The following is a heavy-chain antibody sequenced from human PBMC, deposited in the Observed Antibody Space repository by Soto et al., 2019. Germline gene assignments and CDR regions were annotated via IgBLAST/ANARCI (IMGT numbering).Heavy chain of an antibody. CDR3: AKEPYKTYYYGSGSPDY. J-gene: IGHJ4*02. CDR1: GFTFSSYA. D-gene: IGHD3-10*01. V-gene: IGHV3-23*01. Sequence: EVQLLESGGGLVQPGGSLRLSCAASGFTFSSYAMSWVRQAPGKGLEWVSAISGSGGSTYYADSVKGRFTISRDNSKNTLYLQMNSLRAEDTAVYYCAKEPYKTYYYGSGSPDYWGQGTLVTVSS. CDR2: ISGSGGST.